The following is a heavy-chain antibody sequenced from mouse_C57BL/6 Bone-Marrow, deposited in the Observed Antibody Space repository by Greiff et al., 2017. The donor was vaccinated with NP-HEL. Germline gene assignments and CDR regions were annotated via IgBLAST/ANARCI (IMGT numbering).Heavy chain of an antibody. V-gene: IGHV1-18*01. CDR2: INPNNGGT. D-gene: IGHD2-5*01. J-gene: IGHJ4*01. CDR3: ARSGLSYSNGAMDY. Sequence: EVQLQQSGPELVKPGASVKIPCKASGYTFTDYNMDWVKQSHGKSLEWIGDINPNNGGTIYNQKFKGTATLTVDKSSSTAYMELRSLTSEDTAVYYCARSGLSYSNGAMDYWGQGTSVTVSS. CDR1: GYTFTDYN.